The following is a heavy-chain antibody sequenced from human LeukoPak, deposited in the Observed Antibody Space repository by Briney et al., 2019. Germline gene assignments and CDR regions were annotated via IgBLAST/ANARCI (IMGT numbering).Heavy chain of an antibody. CDR3: ASTSRATTPHDAFDI. D-gene: IGHD1-26*01. CDR1: GFTFSSYS. V-gene: IGHV3-21*01. J-gene: IGHJ3*02. CDR2: ISSSSSYI. Sequence: AGGSLRLSCAASGFTFSSYSMNWVRQAPGKGLEWVSSISSSSSYIYYADSVKGRFTISRDNAKNSLYLQMNSLRAEDTAVYYCASTSRATTPHDAFDIWGQGTMVTVSS.